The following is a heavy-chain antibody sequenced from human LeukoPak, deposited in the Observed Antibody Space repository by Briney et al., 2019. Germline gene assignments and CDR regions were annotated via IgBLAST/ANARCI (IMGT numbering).Heavy chain of an antibody. CDR1: GGSISSSSYY. J-gene: IGHJ5*02. CDR2: IYYSGST. Sequence: SETPSLTCTVSGGSISSSSYYWDWIRQPPGKGLEWIGTIYYSGSTYYNLSLKSRVTISVDTSKNQFSLNLTSVTAADTAVYYCARQYQQWLVSWGQGTLVTVSS. CDR3: ARQYQQWLVS. D-gene: IGHD6-19*01. V-gene: IGHV4-39*01.